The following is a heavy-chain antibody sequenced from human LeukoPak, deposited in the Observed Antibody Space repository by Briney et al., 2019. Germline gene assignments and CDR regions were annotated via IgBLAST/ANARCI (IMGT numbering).Heavy chain of an antibody. CDR3: ARSDYGDIWPYYYYGMDV. CDR2: INPNSGGT. CDR1: GYTFTGYY. V-gene: IGHV1-2*02. D-gene: IGHD4-17*01. J-gene: IGHJ6*02. Sequence: ASVKVSCKASGYTFTGYYMHWVRQAPGQGLEWMGWINPNSGGTNYAQKFQGRVTMTRDTSISTAYMELSRLRSDDTAVYYCARSDYGDIWPYYYYGMDVWGQGTTVTVSS.